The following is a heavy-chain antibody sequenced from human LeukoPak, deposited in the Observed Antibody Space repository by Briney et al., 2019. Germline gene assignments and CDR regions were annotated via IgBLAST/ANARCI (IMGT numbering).Heavy chain of an antibody. D-gene: IGHD1-26*01. CDR1: GYTFTSYD. V-gene: IGHV1-8*03. CDR2: MNPNSGNT. Sequence: ASVKVSCKASGYTFTSYDINWVRQATGHGLEWRGWMNPNSGNTGYAQKFQGRVTITRNTSISTAYMELSSLRSEDTAVYYCARVWGGVGATWVHAFDIWGQGTMVTVSS. CDR3: ARVWGGVGATWVHAFDI. J-gene: IGHJ3*02.